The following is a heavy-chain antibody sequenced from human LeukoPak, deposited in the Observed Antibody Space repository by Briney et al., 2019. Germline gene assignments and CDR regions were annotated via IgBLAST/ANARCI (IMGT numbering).Heavy chain of an antibody. V-gene: IGHV1-69*06. Sequence: VASVKVSCKASGGTFSSYAISWVRQAPGQGLEWMGGIIPIFGTANYAQKFQGRVTMTEDTSTDTAYMELSSLRSEDTAVYYCATGLELPSIGFDPWGQGTLVTVSS. J-gene: IGHJ5*02. D-gene: IGHD1-7*01. CDR3: ATGLELPSIGFDP. CDR2: IIPIFGTA. CDR1: GGTFSSYA.